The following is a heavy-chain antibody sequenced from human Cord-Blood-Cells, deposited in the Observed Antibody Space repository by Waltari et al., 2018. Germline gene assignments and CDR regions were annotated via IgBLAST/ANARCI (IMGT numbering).Heavy chain of an antibody. CDR2: ISGSGGST. CDR1: GFPFSSYA. J-gene: IGHJ5*02. Sequence: EVQLLESGGGLVQPGGSLRLSCAASGFPFSSYAMSWVRHAPGKGLEWVSAISGSGGSTYYADSVKGRFTISRDNSKNTLYLQMNSLRAEDTAVYYCAKLAIFGVVHSNWFDPWGQGTLVTVSS. V-gene: IGHV3-23*01. CDR3: AKLAIFGVVHSNWFDP. D-gene: IGHD3-3*01.